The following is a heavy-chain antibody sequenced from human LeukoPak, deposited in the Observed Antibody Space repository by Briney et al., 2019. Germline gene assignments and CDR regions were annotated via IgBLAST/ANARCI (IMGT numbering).Heavy chain of an antibody. CDR3: ARPSSGYYSPFDY. Sequence: PSETLSLTCTVSGGSISSSSYYWGWIRQPPGKGLEWIGSIYYSGSTYYNPSLKSRVTISVDTSKNQFSLKLSSVTAADTAVYYCARPSSGYYSPFDYWGQGTLVTVSS. CDR2: IYYSGST. D-gene: IGHD3-22*01. J-gene: IGHJ4*02. CDR1: GGSISSSSYY. V-gene: IGHV4-39*01.